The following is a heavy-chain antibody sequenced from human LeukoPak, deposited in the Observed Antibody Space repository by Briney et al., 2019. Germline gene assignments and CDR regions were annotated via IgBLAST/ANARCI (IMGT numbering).Heavy chain of an antibody. V-gene: IGHV4-30-4*01. CDR1: GGSISSGDYY. CDR3: ARDPLVAVAATRYYYYGMDV. Sequence: PSQTLSLNCTVSGGSISSGDYYWRWIRQPPGKGLEWIGYIYYSGSTYYNPSLKSRVTISVDTSKSQFSLKLSSVTAADTAVYYCARDPLVAVAATRYYYYGMDVWGKGTTVTVSS. J-gene: IGHJ6*04. CDR2: IYYSGST. D-gene: IGHD2-15*01.